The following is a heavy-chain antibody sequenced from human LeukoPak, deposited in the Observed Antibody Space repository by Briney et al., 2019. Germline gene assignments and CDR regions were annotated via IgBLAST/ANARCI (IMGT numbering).Heavy chain of an antibody. Sequence: GGSLRLSCAASGFTFSSYAMSWVRQAPGKGLERVSAISGSGGSTYYADSVKGRFTISRDNSKNTLYLQMNSLRAEDTAVYYCAIVATYYFYAMDVWGQGTTVTVSS. V-gene: IGHV3-23*01. J-gene: IGHJ6*02. CDR2: ISGSGGST. CDR3: AIVATYYFYAMDV. CDR1: GFTFSSYA. D-gene: IGHD2-15*01.